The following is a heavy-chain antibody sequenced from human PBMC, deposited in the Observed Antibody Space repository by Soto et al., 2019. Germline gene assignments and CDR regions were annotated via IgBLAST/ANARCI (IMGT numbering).Heavy chain of an antibody. V-gene: IGHV3-7*01. CDR2: VEEDGSDK. CDR3: AIESENLTSNFEY. CDR1: GFNFNSYR. J-gene: IGHJ4*02. Sequence: PGESLRLSCAASGFNFNSYRVSWVPQAPVKGLEWLACVEEDGSDKYYVDSVKGRFTISRDNAKSSVYLQMNSLRADDTAVYYWAIESENLTSNFEYWGQGSLVTVS.